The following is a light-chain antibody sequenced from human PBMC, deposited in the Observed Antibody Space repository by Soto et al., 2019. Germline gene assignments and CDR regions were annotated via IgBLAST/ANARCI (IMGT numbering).Light chain of an antibody. V-gene: IGKV1-12*01. CDR3: QQANSFPIT. Sequence: DIQMTQSPSTLPASVGDRVTITCRASQTISSWLAWYQQKPGKAPNLLIYATSSLQSGVPSRFSGSESGTDFTLTISSLQPEDCAIYFCQQANSFPITFGQGTRLEI. CDR1: QTISSW. J-gene: IGKJ5*01. CDR2: ATS.